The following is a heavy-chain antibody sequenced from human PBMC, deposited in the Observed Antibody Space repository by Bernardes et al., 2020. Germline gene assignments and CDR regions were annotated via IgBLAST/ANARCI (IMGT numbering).Heavy chain of an antibody. Sequence: SETLSLTCTVSGGSISSYYWSWIRQPPGKGLEWIGYIYYSGSTNYNPSLKSRVTISVDTSKNQFSLKLSSVTAADTAVYYCARDQARFTIFGVADYYYYGMDVWGQGTTVTVSS. CDR2: IYYSGST. V-gene: IGHV4-59*01. CDR3: ARDQARFTIFGVADYYYYGMDV. J-gene: IGHJ6*02. CDR1: GGSISSYY. D-gene: IGHD3-3*01.